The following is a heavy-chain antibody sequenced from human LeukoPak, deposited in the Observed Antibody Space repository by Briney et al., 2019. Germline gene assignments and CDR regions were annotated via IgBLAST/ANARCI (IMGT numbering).Heavy chain of an antibody. V-gene: IGHV5-51*01. CDR2: IYPGDSDT. CDR3: ARRAYCGGDCYPN. D-gene: IGHD2-21*02. J-gene: IGHJ4*02. CDR1: GYSFTSYW. Sequence: GESLKISCKGSGYSFTSYWIGWVRQMPGKGLEWMGIIYPGDSDTRYSPSFQGQVTMSADKSITTAYLQWSSLKASDTAMYYCARRAYCGGDCYPNWGQGTLVTVSS.